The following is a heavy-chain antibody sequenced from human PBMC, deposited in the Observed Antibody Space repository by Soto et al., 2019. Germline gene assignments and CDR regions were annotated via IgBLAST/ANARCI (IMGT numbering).Heavy chain of an antibody. CDR1: WCTFSGSA. J-gene: IGHJ4*02. Sequence: EVQLVESGGSFVHPGGSLKLSFAASWCTFSGSAMHLCRQASGKGLEWVGRIRSKANSYATAYAASVKGRFTISRDDSKTTAYLQMNNLKTEDTAVYYCTIPLSSVGATTNYYLSQGTMVTVSS. V-gene: IGHV3-73*02. D-gene: IGHD1-26*01. CDR2: IRSKANSYAT. CDR3: TIPLSSVGATTNYY.